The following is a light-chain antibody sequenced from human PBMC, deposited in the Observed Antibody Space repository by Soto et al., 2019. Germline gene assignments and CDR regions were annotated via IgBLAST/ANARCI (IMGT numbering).Light chain of an antibody. CDR3: LQDDNSPLT. Sequence: AIQMTQSPSSLSASVGDRVTITCRASQGIRNALGWYQQKPGKAPILLIYAASTLQSGVPSRFSGSGSGTDFTLTISSLQPEDFATYYCLQDDNSPLTFGGGTKVEIK. CDR2: AAS. J-gene: IGKJ4*01. CDR1: QGIRNA. V-gene: IGKV1-6*01.